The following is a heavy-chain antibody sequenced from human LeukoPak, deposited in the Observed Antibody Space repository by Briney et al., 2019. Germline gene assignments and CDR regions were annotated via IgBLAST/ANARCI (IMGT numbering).Heavy chain of an antibody. Sequence: SETLSLTCTVSGASISSGANYWSWIRQHPGKGLEWIGCSQYRGNAHYNPYLRSRVTISVDTSENQFSLKLSSVTAADTAVYYCARDHPTGAGGFDIWGQGTMVTVSS. CDR2: SQYRGNA. J-gene: IGHJ3*02. D-gene: IGHD4-23*01. CDR1: GASISSGANY. CDR3: ARDHPTGAGGFDI. V-gene: IGHV4-31*03.